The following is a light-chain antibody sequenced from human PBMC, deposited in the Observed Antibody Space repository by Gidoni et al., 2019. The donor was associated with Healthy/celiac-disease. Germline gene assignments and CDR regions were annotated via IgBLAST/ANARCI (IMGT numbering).Light chain of an antibody. CDR1: QSVSSN. CDR3: QQYNNWLT. V-gene: IGKV3-15*01. CDR2: GAS. J-gene: IGKJ4*01. Sequence: EIVMTQSPATLSVSPGERATLSCRASQSVSSNLAWYQQKPGRAPRLLIYGASTRATGIQARFSGSGSGTEFTLTISSLQSEDFAVYYCQQYNNWLTFGGGTKVEIK.